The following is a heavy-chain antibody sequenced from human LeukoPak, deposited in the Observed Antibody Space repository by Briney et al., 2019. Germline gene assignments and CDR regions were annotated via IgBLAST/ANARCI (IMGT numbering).Heavy chain of an antibody. CDR1: GFTFSSYS. CDR2: ISSSSSYI. D-gene: IGHD2-2*02. J-gene: IGHJ6*02. CDR3: ARDLPIPGLRYYYGMDV. V-gene: IGHV3-21*01. Sequence: GGSLRLSCAASGFTFSSYSMNWVRQAPGKGLGWVSSISSSSSYIYYADSVKGRFTISRDNAKNSLYLQMNSLRAEDTAVYYCARDLPIPGLRYYYGMDVWGQGTTVTVSS.